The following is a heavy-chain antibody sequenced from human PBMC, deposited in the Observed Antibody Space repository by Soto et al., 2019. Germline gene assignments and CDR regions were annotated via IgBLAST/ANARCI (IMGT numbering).Heavy chain of an antibody. J-gene: IGHJ5*02. Sequence: EVQLLESGGGLVQPGGSLRLSCAASGFTFSSYAMSWVRQAPGKGLEWVSAISGSGGSTYYADSVKGRFSISRDNSKNTLYLQMNSLRAEDTAVYYCAKDLHYYDSSGAGSWGQGTLVTVSS. CDR2: ISGSGGST. CDR3: AKDLHYYDSSGAGS. CDR1: GFTFSSYA. V-gene: IGHV3-23*01. D-gene: IGHD3-22*01.